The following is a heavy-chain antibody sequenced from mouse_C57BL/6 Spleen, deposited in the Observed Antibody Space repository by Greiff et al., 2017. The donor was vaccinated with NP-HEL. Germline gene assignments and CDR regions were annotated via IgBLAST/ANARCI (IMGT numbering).Heavy chain of an antibody. CDR3: ARGYYGSSPCYFDV. Sequence: QVQLQQPGAELVRPGSSVKLSCKASGYTFTSYWMHWVKQRPIQGLEWIGNIDPSDSETHYNQKCKDKATLTVDKSSSTAYMQLSSLTSADSAVYYCARGYYGSSPCYFDVWGTGTTVTVSS. J-gene: IGHJ1*03. CDR1: GYTFTSYW. D-gene: IGHD1-1*01. V-gene: IGHV1-52*01. CDR2: IDPSDSET.